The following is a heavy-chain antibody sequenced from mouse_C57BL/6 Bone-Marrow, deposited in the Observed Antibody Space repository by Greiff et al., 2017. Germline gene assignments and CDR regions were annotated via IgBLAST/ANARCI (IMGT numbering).Heavy chain of an antibody. CDR3: ARKRAMDY. J-gene: IGHJ4*01. CDR1: GFTFSDYG. V-gene: IGHV5-17*01. CDR2: ISSGSSTI. Sequence: EVKLMESGGGLVKPGGSLKLSCAASGFTFSDYGMHWVRQAPEKGLEWVAYISSGSSTIYYADTVTGRFTISRDNAKNTLFLQMTSLRSEDTAMYYCARKRAMDYWGQGTSVTVAS.